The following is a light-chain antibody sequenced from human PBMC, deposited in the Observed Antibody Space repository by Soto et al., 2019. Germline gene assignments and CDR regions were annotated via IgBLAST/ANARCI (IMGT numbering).Light chain of an antibody. J-gene: IGKJ4*01. Sequence: DIRMTQSASSLPASVGDTVTISCQASQDISKYLNWFQQKPGKAPKLLIYDVFNVETGVPSRFSGRGSGTDFTLIISNLQPEGFATYYCQQYDQLPITFGGGTKVDI. CDR2: DVF. CDR1: QDISKY. CDR3: QQYDQLPIT. V-gene: IGKV1-33*01.